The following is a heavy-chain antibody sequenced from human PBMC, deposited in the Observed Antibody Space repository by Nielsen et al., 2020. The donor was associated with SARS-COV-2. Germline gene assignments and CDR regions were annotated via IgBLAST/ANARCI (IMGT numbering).Heavy chain of an antibody. V-gene: IGHV3-23*01. CDR3: AKDFVAVAGSPINWFDP. CDR1: FTLCSHG. D-gene: IGHD6-19*01. CDR2: IVGSGDTT. J-gene: IGHJ5*02. Sequence: GSLRTLWCGLGFTLCSHGIGRGPQAPGKGAEWVSAIVGSGDTTYYTDSVKGRFTISRDNSKNTVFLQMHSLRAEDTAVYYCAKDFVAVAGSPINWFDPRGQGTLVTVSS.